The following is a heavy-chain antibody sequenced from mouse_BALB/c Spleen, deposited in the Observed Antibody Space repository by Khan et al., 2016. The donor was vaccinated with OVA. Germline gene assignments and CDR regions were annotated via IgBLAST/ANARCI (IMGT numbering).Heavy chain of an antibody. D-gene: IGHD4-1*01. CDR3: ARGAGTTYGMDY. J-gene: IGHJ4*01. CDR1: GYTFSSYW. CDR2: ILPGSDIT. Sequence: VQLQESGAELMKPGASVKISCKATGYTFSSYWIEWVKQRPGHGLEWIEEILPGSDITNYNEKFKDKATFTAETSSYIAYLQFSSLTFEDSAVYYCARGAGTTYGMDYWGQGTSVTVSS. V-gene: IGHV1-9*01.